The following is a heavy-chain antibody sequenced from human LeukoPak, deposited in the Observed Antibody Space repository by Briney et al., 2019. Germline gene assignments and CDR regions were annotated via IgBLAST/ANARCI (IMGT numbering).Heavy chain of an antibody. CDR2: IFGGGTT. CDR1: GFTVSSNY. CDR3: ARATLVRATNPNAFDI. Sequence: GGSLRLSCAASGFTVSSNYMNWVRQAPGKGLEWVSIIFGGGTTNYADSVKGRFTISRDNPKNTLYLQMSSLRVEDTAVYYCARATLVRATNPNAFDIWGQGTMVTVSS. J-gene: IGHJ3*02. D-gene: IGHD1-26*01. V-gene: IGHV3-53*01.